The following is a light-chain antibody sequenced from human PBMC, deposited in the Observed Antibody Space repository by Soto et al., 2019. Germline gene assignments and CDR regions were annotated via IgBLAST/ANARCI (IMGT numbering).Light chain of an antibody. CDR2: DVS. CDR3: SSYTSSSTLGV. V-gene: IGLV2-14*01. Sequence: QSVLTQPASVSGSPGQSITISCTGTSSDVGGYRYVSWYQQHPGKAPKLMIYDVSNRPSGVSTRFSGSKSGNTASLTISGLQAEDEADYYCSSYTSSSTLGVFGTGTKLTVL. J-gene: IGLJ1*01. CDR1: SSDVGGYRY.